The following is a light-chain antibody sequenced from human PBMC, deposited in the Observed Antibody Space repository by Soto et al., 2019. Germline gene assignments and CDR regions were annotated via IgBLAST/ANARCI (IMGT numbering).Light chain of an antibody. Sequence: EIVMTQSPATLSVSPGERATLSCRASQSVSSNLAWYQQKPGQAPRLLIYGASTRATGIPVRFSGSGSGTEFTLTISSLQSEDFALYYCQQYNNWPPTFGGGTKVEI. CDR1: QSVSSN. CDR2: GAS. V-gene: IGKV3-15*01. CDR3: QQYNNWPPT. J-gene: IGKJ4*01.